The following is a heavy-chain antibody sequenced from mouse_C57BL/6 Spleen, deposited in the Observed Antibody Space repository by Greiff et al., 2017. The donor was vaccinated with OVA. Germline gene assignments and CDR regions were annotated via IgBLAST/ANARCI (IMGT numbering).Heavy chain of an antibody. CDR3: ASGHYDAMDY. J-gene: IGHJ4*01. D-gene: IGHD2-1*01. Sequence: QVHVKQSGAELVKPGASVKMSCKASGYTFTSYPIEWMKQNPGKSLEWIGNFHPYNDDTKYNEKFKGKATLTVEKSSSTVYLELSRLTSDDSAVYYCASGHYDAMDYWGQGTTVTVSS. CDR2: FHPYNDDT. V-gene: IGHV1-47*01. CDR1: GYTFTSYP.